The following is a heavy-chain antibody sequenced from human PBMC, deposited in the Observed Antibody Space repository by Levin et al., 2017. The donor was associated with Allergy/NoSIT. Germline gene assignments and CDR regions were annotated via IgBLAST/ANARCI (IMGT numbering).Heavy chain of an antibody. D-gene: IGHD3-10*01. Sequence: GGSLRLSCEASGFSFSTYAMSWVRQAPGKGLEWVSGISGNGATTYYADSVKGRVTISRGNSKNTLYMDMTSLRADDTAVYFCARQSLSGIYAYWGQGSPVTVSS. CDR1: GFSFSTYA. CDR3: ARQSLSGIYAY. V-gene: IGHV3-23*01. J-gene: IGHJ4*02. CDR2: ISGNGATT.